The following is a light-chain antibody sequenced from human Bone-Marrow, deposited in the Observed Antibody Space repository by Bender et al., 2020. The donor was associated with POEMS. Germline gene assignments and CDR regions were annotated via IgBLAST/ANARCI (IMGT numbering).Light chain of an antibody. CDR3: SSYTV. V-gene: IGLV2-14*01. CDR2: DVS. J-gene: IGLJ1*01. CDR1: DVGSHNY. Sequence: QSALTQPASVSGSPGQSITISCDVGSHNYVSWYQHHPGKAPKLMISDVSNRPSGVSNRFSGSKSGNTASLTISGLQAEDEADYYCSSYTVFGTGTRVTVL.